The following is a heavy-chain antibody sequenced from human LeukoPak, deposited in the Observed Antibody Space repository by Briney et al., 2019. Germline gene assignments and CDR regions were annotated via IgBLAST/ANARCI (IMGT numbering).Heavy chain of an antibody. D-gene: IGHD3-3*01. CDR2: INTNTGNP. J-gene: IGHJ3*02. CDR3: ARLWSGYAFDI. Sequence: ASVKVSCKASGYTFTTYVMNWVRQAPGQGLEWMGWINTNTGNPTYAQGFTGRFVFSLDTSVSTAYLQISSLKAEDTAVYYCARLWSGYAFDIWGQGTMVTVSS. CDR1: GYTFTTYV. V-gene: IGHV7-4-1*02.